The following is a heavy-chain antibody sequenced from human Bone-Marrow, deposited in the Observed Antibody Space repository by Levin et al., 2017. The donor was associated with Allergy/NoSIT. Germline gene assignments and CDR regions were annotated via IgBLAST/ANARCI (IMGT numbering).Heavy chain of an antibody. D-gene: IGHD4-11*01. Sequence: ASVKVSCKASGYTFTRYDINWVRQAIGQGLEWMGWMNPNSGNTGYAPKFQGRVTMTRNTSTGTAFMELTSLRSEDTAVYYCTRGASDSNYHFYMDVWGKGTTVTVSS. J-gene: IGHJ6*03. CDR2: MNPNSGNT. V-gene: IGHV1-8*01. CDR1: GYTFTRYD. CDR3: TRGASDSNYHFYMDV.